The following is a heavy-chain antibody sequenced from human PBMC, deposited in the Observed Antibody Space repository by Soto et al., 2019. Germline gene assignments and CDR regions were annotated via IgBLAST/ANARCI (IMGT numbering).Heavy chain of an antibody. Sequence: ASVKVSCKASGYTFTKYCMHWVRQAPGQGLEWMGVIFPGDGSTIYAQKFQGRVSMTRDTSTSTVYMELSSLRSEDTAVYYCARDLGGWPDYWGQGTLVPVSS. D-gene: IGHD2-15*01. J-gene: IGHJ4*02. V-gene: IGHV1-46*01. CDR1: GYTFTKYC. CDR2: IFPGDGST. CDR3: ARDLGGWPDY.